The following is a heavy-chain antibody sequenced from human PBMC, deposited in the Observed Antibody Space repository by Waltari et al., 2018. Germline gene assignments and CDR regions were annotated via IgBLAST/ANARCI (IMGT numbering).Heavy chain of an antibody. V-gene: IGHV3-21*01. CDR3: ARDSPGIQVY. Sequence: EVQLVESGGGLVKPGGSLRLSCAASGFTFSSYSMTWVRQAPGKGLEWVSSISSSSSYIYYADSVKGRFTISRDNAKNSLYLQMNSLRAEDTAVYYCARDSPGIQVYWGQGTLVTVSS. CDR1: GFTFSSYS. J-gene: IGHJ4*02. D-gene: IGHD3-10*01. CDR2: ISSSSSYI.